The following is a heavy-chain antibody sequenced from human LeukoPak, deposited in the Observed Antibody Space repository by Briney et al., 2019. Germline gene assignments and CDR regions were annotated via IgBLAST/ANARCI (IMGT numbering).Heavy chain of an antibody. V-gene: IGHV3-23*01. D-gene: IGHD1-14*01. Sequence: GGSLRLSCVASGFIVSNYGMSWVRQAPGKGLEWVSGISGSGGSGGSTYYVDSVKGRFTISRDNSKNTLYLQMNSLRAEDTAVYYCAKSRSPGFDYWGQGTLVTVSS. CDR2: ISGSGGSGGST. CDR3: AKSRSPGFDY. J-gene: IGHJ4*02. CDR1: GFIVSNYG.